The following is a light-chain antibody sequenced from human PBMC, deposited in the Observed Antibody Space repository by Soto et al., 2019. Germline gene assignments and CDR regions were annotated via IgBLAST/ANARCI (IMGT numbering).Light chain of an antibody. CDR1: QSVSSSY. V-gene: IGKV3-20*01. CDR3: QQYGTSPGT. CDR2: GAS. Sequence: EIVLTQSPGTLCLSPGERATLSCRASQSVSSSYLAWYQQKPGQAPRLLIYGASSRATDIPDRFSGSGSGTDFTLTISRLEPEDFAVYYCQQYGTSPGTFGGGTKVEIK. J-gene: IGKJ4*01.